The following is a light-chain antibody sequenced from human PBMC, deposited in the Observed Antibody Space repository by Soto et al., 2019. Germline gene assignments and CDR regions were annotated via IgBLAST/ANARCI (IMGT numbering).Light chain of an antibody. CDR3: CSYASSSSYV. Sequence: QSALTQPASVSGSPGQSITISCSGTISDVGGYNLVSWYQQHTAKAPKLLIYEGTQRPSGVSSRFSGSKSGNTASLTISGLQAEDEADYYCCSYASSSSYVFGTGTKLTVL. CDR1: ISDVGGYNL. CDR2: EGT. V-gene: IGLV2-23*01. J-gene: IGLJ1*01.